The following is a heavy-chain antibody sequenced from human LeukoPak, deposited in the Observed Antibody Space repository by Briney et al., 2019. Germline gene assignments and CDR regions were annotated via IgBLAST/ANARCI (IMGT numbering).Heavy chain of an antibody. V-gene: IGHV1-8*03. CDR3: ARYSSWYQDAFDI. Sequence: ASVKVSCKASGYTFTSYDINWVRQATGQGLEWMGWMNPNSGNTGYAQKFQGRVTITRNTSISTAYMELSSLRSEDTAVYYCARYSSWYQDAFDIWGQGTMVTVSS. CDR2: MNPNSGNT. D-gene: IGHD6-13*01. J-gene: IGHJ3*02. CDR1: GYTFTSYD.